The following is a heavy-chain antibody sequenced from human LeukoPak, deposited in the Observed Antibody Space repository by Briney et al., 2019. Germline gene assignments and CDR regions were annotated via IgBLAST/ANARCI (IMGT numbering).Heavy chain of an antibody. V-gene: IGHV3-21*01. J-gene: IGHJ4*02. CDR3: ARGTSYYY. Sequence: PGGSLRLSCAASGFTFSSYAMHWVRQAPGKGLEWVSYISSSSSYIYYADSVKGRFTISRDNAKNSLYLQMNSLRGEDTAVYYCARGTSYYYWGQGTLVTVSS. CDR1: GFTFSSYA. CDR2: ISSSSSYI. D-gene: IGHD3-10*01.